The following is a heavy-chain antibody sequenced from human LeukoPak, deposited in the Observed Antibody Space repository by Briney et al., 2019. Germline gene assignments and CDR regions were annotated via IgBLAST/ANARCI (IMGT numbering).Heavy chain of an antibody. D-gene: IGHD3-3*01. J-gene: IGHJ3*02. CDR1: GFTFSSYG. CDR3: ARDPSYYDFWSGYHLKAFDI. CDR2: IRYDGSNK. V-gene: IGHV3-30*02. Sequence: GGSLRLSCAASGFTFSSYGMHWVRQAPGKGLEWVAFIRYDGSNKYYADSVKGRFTISRDNSKNTLYLQMNSLRAEDTAVYYCARDPSYYDFWSGYHLKAFDIWGQGTMVTVSS.